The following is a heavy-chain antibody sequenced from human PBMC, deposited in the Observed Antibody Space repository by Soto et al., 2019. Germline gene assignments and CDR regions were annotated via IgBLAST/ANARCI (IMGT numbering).Heavy chain of an antibody. CDR2: ISSNRSTI. Sequence: GGSLRLSCAASGFTFSSYSMNWVRQAPGKGLEYVSDISSNRSTIYYANSVKGRFTISRDNSKNTLYLQMGSLRAEDMAVYYCARAKGGTDFDYWGQGTLVTVSS. V-gene: IGHV3-64*01. CDR3: ARAKGGTDFDY. CDR1: GFTFSSYS. J-gene: IGHJ4*02. D-gene: IGHD2-15*01.